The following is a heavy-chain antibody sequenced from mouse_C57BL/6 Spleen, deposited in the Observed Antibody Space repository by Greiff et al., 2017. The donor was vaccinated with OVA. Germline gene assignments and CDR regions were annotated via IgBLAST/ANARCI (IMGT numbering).Heavy chain of an antibody. J-gene: IGHJ4*01. CDR2: ISSGSSTI. D-gene: IGHD3-2*02. CDR3: AIPYSSGYVGYAMDY. Sequence: EVKLVESGGGLVKPGGSLKLSCAASGFTFSDYGMHWVRQAPEKGLEWVAYISSGSSTIYYADTVKGRFTISRDNAKNTLFRQMTSLRSEDTAMYYCAIPYSSGYVGYAMDYWGQGTSVTVSS. V-gene: IGHV5-17*01. CDR1: GFTFSDYG.